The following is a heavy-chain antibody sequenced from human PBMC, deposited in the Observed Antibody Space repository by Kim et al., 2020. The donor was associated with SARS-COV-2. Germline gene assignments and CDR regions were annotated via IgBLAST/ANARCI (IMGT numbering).Heavy chain of an antibody. CDR2: IIPIFGTA. Sequence: SVKVSCKASGGTFSSYAISWVRQAPGQGLEWMGGIIPIFGTANYAQKFQGRVTITADESTSTAYMELSSLRSEDTAVYYCARDYGLQDYFDYWGQGTLVTVSS. CDR1: GGTFSSYA. CDR3: ARDYGLQDYFDY. J-gene: IGHJ4*02. D-gene: IGHD4-4*01. V-gene: IGHV1-69*13.